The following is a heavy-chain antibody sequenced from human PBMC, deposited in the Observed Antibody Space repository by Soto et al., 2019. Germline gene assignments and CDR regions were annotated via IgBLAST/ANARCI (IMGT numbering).Heavy chain of an antibody. D-gene: IGHD1-1*01. CDR1: GYTFTSYD. CDR3: TRETTFSGMDV. J-gene: IGHJ6*02. CDR2: INPNSGNT. Sequence: QVQLVQSGAEVKKPGASVKVSCKASGYTFTSYDINWVRQATGQGPEWMGWINPNSGNTGYAQKFQGRVTMAWITSISTAYMALTSLSSEVTAVYYCTRETTFSGMDVWGQGTAVSLSS. V-gene: IGHV1-8*01.